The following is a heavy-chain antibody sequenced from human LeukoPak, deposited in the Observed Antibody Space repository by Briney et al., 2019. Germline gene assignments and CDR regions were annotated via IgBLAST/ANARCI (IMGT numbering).Heavy chain of an antibody. Sequence: ASVKVSCKTSVSTFTGYYMHWVRQAPGQGLEYMGWINPNSGGTNYPQKFQGRVTMTRDTSISTAYMELSSLRSDDTAVYYCARLWGRFDAFDVWGQGTMVTVSS. CDR2: INPNSGGT. CDR1: VSTFTGYY. D-gene: IGHD7-27*01. J-gene: IGHJ3*01. CDR3: ARLWGRFDAFDV. V-gene: IGHV1-2*02.